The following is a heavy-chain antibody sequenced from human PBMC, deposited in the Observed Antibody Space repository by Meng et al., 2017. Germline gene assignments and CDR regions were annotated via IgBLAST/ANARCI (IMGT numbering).Heavy chain of an antibody. CDR2: INHSGST. V-gene: IGHV4-34*01. D-gene: IGHD6-13*01. Sequence: QVQLQQWGAGLLKPSETLSLTCAVYGGSFSGYYWSWIRQPPGKGLEWIGEINHSGSTNYNPSLKSRVTISVDTSRNQFSLKLSSVTAADTAVYYCARSSSRIPHDYWGQGTLVTVSS. CDR1: GGSFSGYY. CDR3: ARSSSRIPHDY. J-gene: IGHJ4*02.